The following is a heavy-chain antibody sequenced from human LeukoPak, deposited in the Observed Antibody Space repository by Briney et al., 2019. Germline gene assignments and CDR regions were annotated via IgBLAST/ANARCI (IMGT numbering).Heavy chain of an antibody. D-gene: IGHD6-13*01. V-gene: IGHV3-15*01. CDR3: TRQQLVFDN. CDR2: IKSKTDGGTT. CDR1: GFTFGNAR. J-gene: IGHJ4*02. Sequence: GGSLRLSCVASGFTFGNARMNWVRQAPGKGLECVGRIKSKTDGGTTDYAAPVKGRFTISRDDSKNMVYLQMNSLKTEDTAVYYCTRQQLVFDNWGQGTLVTVSS.